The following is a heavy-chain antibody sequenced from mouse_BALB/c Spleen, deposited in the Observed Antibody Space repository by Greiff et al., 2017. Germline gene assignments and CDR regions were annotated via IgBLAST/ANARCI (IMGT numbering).Heavy chain of an antibody. Sequence: EVQGVESGGGLVKPGGSLKLSCAASGFTFSDYYMYWVRQTPEKRLEWVATISDGGSYTYYPDSVKGRFTISRDNAKNNLYLQMSSLKSEDTAMYYCARDQGDWGQGTLVTVSA. J-gene: IGHJ3*01. CDR3: ARDQGD. CDR1: GFTFSDYY. CDR2: ISDGGSYT. V-gene: IGHV5-4*02.